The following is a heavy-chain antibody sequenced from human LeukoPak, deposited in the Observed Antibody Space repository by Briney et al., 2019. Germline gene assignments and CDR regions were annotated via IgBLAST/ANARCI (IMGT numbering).Heavy chain of an antibody. CDR1: GGSISSSSYY. CDR2: ISGSGGST. V-gene: IGHV3-23*01. Sequence: ETLSLTCTVSGGSISSSSYYWGWIRQPPGKGLEWVSAISGSGGSTYYADSVKGRFTISRDNSKNTLYLQMNSLRAEDTAVYYCAKDLGYPDYGGNYYFDYWGQGTLVTVSS. J-gene: IGHJ4*02. D-gene: IGHD4-23*01. CDR3: AKDLGYPDYGGNYYFDY.